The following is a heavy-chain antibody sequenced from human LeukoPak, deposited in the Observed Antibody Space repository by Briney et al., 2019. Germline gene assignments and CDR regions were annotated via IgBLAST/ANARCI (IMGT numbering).Heavy chain of an antibody. CDR1: GFTFSNAW. Sequence: GGSLRLSCAASGFTFSNAWMSWVRQATGKGLEWVSAIGTAGDTYYPGSVKGRFTISRENAKNSLYLQMNSLRAGDTAVYYCARARRAMMSFRFGAFDIWGQGTMVTVSS. CDR3: ARARRAMMSFRFGAFDI. J-gene: IGHJ3*02. D-gene: IGHD3-22*01. CDR2: IGTAGDT. V-gene: IGHV3-13*01.